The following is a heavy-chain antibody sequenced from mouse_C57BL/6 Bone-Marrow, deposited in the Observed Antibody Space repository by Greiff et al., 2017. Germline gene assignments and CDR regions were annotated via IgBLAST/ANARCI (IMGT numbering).Heavy chain of an antibody. V-gene: IGHV14-4*01. CDR3: TTIITTVVAPYYFDY. CDR1: GFNIKDDY. CDR2: IDPENGDT. Sequence: VQLQQSGAELVRPGASVKLSCTASGFNIKDDYMHWVKQRPEQGLEWIGWIDPENGDTEYASKFQGKATITADTSSNTAYLHLSSLTSEDTAVYYCTTIITTVVAPYYFDYWGQGTTLTVSS. D-gene: IGHD1-1*01. J-gene: IGHJ2*01.